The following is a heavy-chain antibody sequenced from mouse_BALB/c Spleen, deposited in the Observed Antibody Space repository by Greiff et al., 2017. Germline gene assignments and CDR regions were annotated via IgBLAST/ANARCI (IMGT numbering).Heavy chain of an antibody. Sequence: EVKVVESGGGLVKPGGSLKLSCAASGFTFSDYYMYWVRQTPEKRLEWVATISDGGSYTYYPDSVKGRFTISRDNAKNNLYLQMSSLKSEDTAMYYCASGGITTRGYYAMDYWGQGTSVTVSS. CDR3: ASGGITTRGYYAMDY. V-gene: IGHV5-4*02. CDR2: ISDGGSYT. CDR1: GFTFSDYY. J-gene: IGHJ4*01. D-gene: IGHD2-4*01.